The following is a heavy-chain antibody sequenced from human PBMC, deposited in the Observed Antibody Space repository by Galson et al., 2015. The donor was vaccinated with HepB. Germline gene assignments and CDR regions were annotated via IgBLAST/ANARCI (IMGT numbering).Heavy chain of an antibody. CDR3: ARVPYIEQLANRRGYYYYYMXV. J-gene: IGHJ6*03. V-gene: IGHV1-69*13. D-gene: IGHD6-6*01. CDR2: IIPIFGTA. CDR1: XGTXXXXA. Sequence: SVKXSXKAXXGTXXXXAISWVRQXPGQGLEWMGGIIPIFGTANXAQKFXGRVTITADESTSTAYMELSSLRSEDTXXXYCARVPYIEQLANRRGYYYYYMXVWGXXTXVT.